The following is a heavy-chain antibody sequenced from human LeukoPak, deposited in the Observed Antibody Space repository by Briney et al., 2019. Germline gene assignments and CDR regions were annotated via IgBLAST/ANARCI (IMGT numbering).Heavy chain of an antibody. CDR3: ARDHGMAVAGPYYYYGMDV. Sequence: PGGSLRLSCAASGFTFSNYWMHWVRQAPGKGLEWVSSISSSSSYIYYADSVKGRFTISRDNAKNSLYLQMNSLRAEDTAVYYCARDHGMAVAGPYYYYGMDVWGQGTTVTVSS. CDR1: GFTFSNYW. D-gene: IGHD6-19*01. V-gene: IGHV3-21*01. CDR2: ISSSSSYI. J-gene: IGHJ6*02.